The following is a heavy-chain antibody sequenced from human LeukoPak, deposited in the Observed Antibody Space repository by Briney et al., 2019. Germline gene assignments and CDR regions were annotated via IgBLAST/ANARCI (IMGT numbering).Heavy chain of an antibody. CDR3: TRRRVTTVTHEDY. Sequence: GGSLRLSCAASGFTSSGSAMHWVRQASGKGLEWVGRIRGKANSYATAYAASVKGRFTISRDDSKNTAYLQMNSLKTEDTAVYYCTRRRVTTVTHEDYWGQGTLVTVSS. V-gene: IGHV3-73*01. J-gene: IGHJ4*02. CDR1: GFTSSGSA. CDR2: IRGKANSYAT. D-gene: IGHD4-17*01.